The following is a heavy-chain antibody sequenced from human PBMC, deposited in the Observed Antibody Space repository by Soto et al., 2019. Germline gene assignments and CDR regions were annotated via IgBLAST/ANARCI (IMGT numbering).Heavy chain of an antibody. D-gene: IGHD3-22*01. V-gene: IGHV1-69*01. CDR2: IIPIFGTA. CDR1: GGTFSSYA. J-gene: IGHJ4*02. CDR3: ARLNTYYYDSSGYFNY. Sequence: QVPLVQSGAEVKKPGSSVKVSCKASGGTFSSYAISWVRQAPGQGLEWMGGIIPIFGTANYAQKFQGRVTITADESTSTAYMELSSLRSEDTAVYYCARLNTYYYDSSGYFNYWGQGTLVTVSS.